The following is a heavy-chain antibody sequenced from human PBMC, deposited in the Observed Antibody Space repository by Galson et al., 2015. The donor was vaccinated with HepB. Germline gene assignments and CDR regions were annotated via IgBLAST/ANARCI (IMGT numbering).Heavy chain of an antibody. V-gene: IGHV1-69*13. D-gene: IGHD3-9*01. CDR2: IIPIFGTA. CDR1: GGTFSSYA. Sequence: SVKVSCKASGGTFSSYAISWVRQAPGQGLEWMGGIIPIFGTANYAQKFQGRVTITADESTSTACMELSSLRSEGTAVYYCARAAERPLRYFDWSNAFDYWGQETVVTVSS. CDR3: ARAAERPLRYFDWSNAFDY. J-gene: IGHJ4*02.